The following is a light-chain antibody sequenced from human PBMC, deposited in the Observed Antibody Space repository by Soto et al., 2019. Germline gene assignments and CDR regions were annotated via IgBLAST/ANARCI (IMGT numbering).Light chain of an antibody. J-gene: IGKJ1*01. V-gene: IGKV3-20*01. CDR2: GAS. Sequence: EIVLTQSPGTLSLSPGERATLSCRASQSVSNNYLAWYQQKPGQAPRLLIHGASNRATGIPARFSGSGSGTDFTLTVSRLEPEDFAVYYCQQYTSLPRTFGQGTKVEIK. CDR1: QSVSNNY. CDR3: QQYTSLPRT.